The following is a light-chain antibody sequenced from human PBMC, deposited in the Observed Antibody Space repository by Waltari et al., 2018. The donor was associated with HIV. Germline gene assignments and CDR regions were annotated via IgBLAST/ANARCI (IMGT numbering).Light chain of an antibody. Sequence: QSALTQPPSASGSPGQSVTISCTGTSSDLGAYNYVSWCQQHPDKAPKLMIYDVSKRPSGVPDRFSGSKSGNTASLTVSGLQTEDEADYYCSSYAGSNNPYVFGTGTKVTVL. J-gene: IGLJ1*01. V-gene: IGLV2-8*01. CDR1: SSDLGAYNY. CDR2: DVS. CDR3: SSYAGSNNPYV.